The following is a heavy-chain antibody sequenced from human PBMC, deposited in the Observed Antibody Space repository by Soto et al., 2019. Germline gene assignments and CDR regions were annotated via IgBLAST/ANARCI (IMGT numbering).Heavy chain of an antibody. V-gene: IGHV1-2*02. Sequence: WASVKVSCKASGYTFAGYYMHWVRQAPGQGLEWMGWINPNSGGTNYAQKFQGRVTMTRDTSISTAYMELSRLRSDDTAVYYCARGGIGQWLVTHYGMDVWGQGTTVTVSS. CDR2: INPNSGGT. CDR1: GYTFAGYY. CDR3: ARGGIGQWLVTHYGMDV. D-gene: IGHD6-19*01. J-gene: IGHJ6*02.